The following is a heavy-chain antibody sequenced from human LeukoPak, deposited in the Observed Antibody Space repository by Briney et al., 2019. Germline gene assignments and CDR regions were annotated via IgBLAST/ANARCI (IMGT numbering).Heavy chain of an antibody. Sequence: GGSLRLSCAASGFTFSSYAMSWVRQAPGKGLEWVSAISGSGGSTYYADSVKGRFTISRDNSKNTVYLQMNSLRAEDTAVYYCAKDLRYDSSGYYYDYWGQGTLVTVSS. CDR2: ISGSGGST. V-gene: IGHV3-23*01. CDR1: GFTFSSYA. J-gene: IGHJ4*02. D-gene: IGHD3-22*01. CDR3: AKDLRYDSSGYYYDY.